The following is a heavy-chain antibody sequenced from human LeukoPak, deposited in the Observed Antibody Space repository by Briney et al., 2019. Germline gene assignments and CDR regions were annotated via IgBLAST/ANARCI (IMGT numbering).Heavy chain of an antibody. CDR2: IYYSGST. V-gene: IGHV4-59*01. Sequence: PSETLSLTXTVSGGSIGSYYWSWIRQPPGKGLEWIGYIYYSGSTNYNPSLKSRVTISVDTSKNQFSLKLSFVTAADTAVYYCAREAHYYDSSGYYINWFDPWGQGTLVTVSS. J-gene: IGHJ5*02. CDR1: GGSIGSYY. D-gene: IGHD3-22*01. CDR3: AREAHYYDSSGYYINWFDP.